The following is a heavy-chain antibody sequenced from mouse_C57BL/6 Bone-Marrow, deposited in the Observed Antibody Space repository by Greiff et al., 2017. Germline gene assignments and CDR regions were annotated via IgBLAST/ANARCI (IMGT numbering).Heavy chain of an antibody. J-gene: IGHJ3*01. CDR2: IGPEYGDT. Sequence: VHVKQSGAELVRPGASVKLSCTASGFNIKDDYMHWVKQRPEQGLEWIGWIGPEYGDTEYASKFQGKATITADTSSNTAYLQLSSLTSEDTAVYYCSLLWSFAYWGQGTLVTVSA. CDR1: GFNIKDDY. V-gene: IGHV14-4*01. D-gene: IGHD2-1*01. CDR3: SLLWSFAY.